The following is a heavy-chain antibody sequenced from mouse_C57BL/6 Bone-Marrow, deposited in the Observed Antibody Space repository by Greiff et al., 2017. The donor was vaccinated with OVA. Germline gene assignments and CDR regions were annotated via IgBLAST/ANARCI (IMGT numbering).Heavy chain of an antibody. V-gene: IGHV1-59*01. CDR2: IDPSGSYT. CDR1: GYTFTSYW. Sequence: QVQLQQSGAELVRPGTSVKLSCKASGYTFTSYWMPWVKQRPGQGLEWIGVIDPSGSYTTYNQKFKGKATLTVDTSSSTAYMQLSSLTSEDSAVYYCARWGYMDYWGQGTSVTVSS. J-gene: IGHJ4*01. CDR3: ARWGYMDY.